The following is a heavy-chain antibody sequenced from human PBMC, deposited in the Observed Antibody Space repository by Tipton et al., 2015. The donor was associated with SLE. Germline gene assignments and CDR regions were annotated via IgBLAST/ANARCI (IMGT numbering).Heavy chain of an antibody. J-gene: IGHJ4*02. CDR1: GYTFTNYG. Sequence: VQSGAEVKKPGASVKVSCKASGYTFTNYGISWVRQAPGQGLEWMGMINPTDGNTNYAQKFQGRVSMTRDTSTSTVYMEVSSLRSEDTAVYYCARATNNYDFEALDYWGQGTLVTVPS. CDR2: INPTDGNT. D-gene: IGHD3-22*01. CDR3: ARATNNYDFEALDY. V-gene: IGHV1-18*01.